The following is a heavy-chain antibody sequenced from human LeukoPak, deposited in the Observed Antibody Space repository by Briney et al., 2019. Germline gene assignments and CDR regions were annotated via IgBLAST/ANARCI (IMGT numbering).Heavy chain of an antibody. V-gene: IGHV3-66*01. CDR1: GFTVSSNY. D-gene: IGHD5-18*01. J-gene: IGHJ4*02. CDR2: LYSGGNT. Sequence: PGGSLRLSCAASGFTVSSNYMSWVRQTPEEGLAWVSVLYSGGNTYYADSVKGRFTISRDNSKNMLFLQMNSLRAEDTAVYYCARVGRGDTYGYADYWGQGTLVTVSS. CDR3: ARVGRGDTYGYADY.